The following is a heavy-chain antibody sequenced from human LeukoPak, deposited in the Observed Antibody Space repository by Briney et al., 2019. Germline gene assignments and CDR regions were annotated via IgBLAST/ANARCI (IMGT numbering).Heavy chain of an antibody. Sequence: GGSVRLSCASSGFPFSSYGVHWVRQAPGKGLEWVAVISYDGSTKYYADSVKGRFTISRDNAKNSLFLQMNSLTGEDTAVYYCARKTALTYDYWGQGTLVTVSS. CDR1: GFPFSSYG. J-gene: IGHJ4*02. CDR3: ARKTALTYDY. D-gene: IGHD4-17*01. V-gene: IGHV3-30-3*01. CDR2: ISYDGSTK.